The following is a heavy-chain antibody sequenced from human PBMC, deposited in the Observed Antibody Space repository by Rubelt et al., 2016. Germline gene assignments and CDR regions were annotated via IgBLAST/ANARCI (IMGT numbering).Heavy chain of an antibody. CDR3: ARDAYSYGNY. CDR1: GFTFSSSA. CDR2: ISGSGGST. V-gene: IGHV3-23*01. Sequence: RLSCAASGFTFSSSAMNWVRQAPGKGLEWVSGISGSGGSTYYADSVKGRFTISRDNAKNSLYLQMSSLRAEDTAVYYCARDAYSYGNYWGQGTLVTVSS. D-gene: IGHD5-18*01. J-gene: IGHJ4*02.